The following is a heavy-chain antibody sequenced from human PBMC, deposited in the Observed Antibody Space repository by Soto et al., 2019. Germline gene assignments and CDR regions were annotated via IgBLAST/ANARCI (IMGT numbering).Heavy chain of an antibody. CDR1: GFTFSDYG. CDR2: IRYDGSDK. D-gene: IGHD4-17*01. V-gene: IGHV3-33*01. J-gene: IGHJ6*02. Sequence: GGSLRLSCAASGFTFSDYGMHWVRQAPGKGLEWVALIRYDGSDKYYADSVKGRFTISRDDSKNTLYLQMNSLRAEDTAVYYCARVITVTTYYSYYGMDLWGQGTSVTVSS. CDR3: ARVITVTTYYSYYGMDL.